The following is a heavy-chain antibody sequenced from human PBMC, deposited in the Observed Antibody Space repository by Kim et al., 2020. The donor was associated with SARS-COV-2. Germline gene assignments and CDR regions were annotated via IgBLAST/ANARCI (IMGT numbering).Heavy chain of an antibody. CDR2: IDPSDSYT. D-gene: IGHD3-22*01. V-gene: IGHV5-10-1*01. Sequence: GESLKISCKGSGYSFTSYSISWVRQMPGKGLEWMGRIDPSDSYTNYSPSFQGHVTISADKSISTAYLQWSSLKASDTAMYYCATALYYYDSSGYYPPYYGMDVWGQGTTVTVSS. J-gene: IGHJ6*02. CDR3: ATALYYYDSSGYYPPYYGMDV. CDR1: GYSFTSYS.